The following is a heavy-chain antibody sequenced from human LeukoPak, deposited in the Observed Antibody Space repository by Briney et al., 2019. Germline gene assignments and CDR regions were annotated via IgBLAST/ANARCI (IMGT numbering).Heavy chain of an antibody. V-gene: IGHV1-2*02. Sequence: GASVKVSCKASGYTFTDYYMHWVRQAPGQGLEWMGWINPNSGGTKFAQKFQGRVTVTRGTSIRTAYMELSRLRSDDTAVYYCARGGYCTSTSCFLPDYWGQGTLVTVSS. CDR3: ARGGYCTSTSCFLPDY. CDR2: INPNSGGT. D-gene: IGHD2-2*01. CDR1: GYTFTDYY. J-gene: IGHJ4*02.